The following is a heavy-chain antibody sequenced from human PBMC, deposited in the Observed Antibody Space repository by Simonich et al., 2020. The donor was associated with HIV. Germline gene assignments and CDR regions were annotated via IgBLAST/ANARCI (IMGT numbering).Heavy chain of an antibody. CDR3: ALGGWEVLQTFDI. V-gene: IGHV1-46*04. CDR2: INPTGDST. Sequence: QVQLVQSGAEVKKPGAPVKVSCKASGYTFTNYYMHWVRQAPGQGLEWMGMINPTGDSTIYAKKLQGRVTMTRDTSTSTVYRELSSLRSDDTAVYYCALGGWEVLQTFDIWGQGTMVTVSS. CDR1: GYTFTNYY. D-gene: IGHD1-26*01. J-gene: IGHJ3*02.